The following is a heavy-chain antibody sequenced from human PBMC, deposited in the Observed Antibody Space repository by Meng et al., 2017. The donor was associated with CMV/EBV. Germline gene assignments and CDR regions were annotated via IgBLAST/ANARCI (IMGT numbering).Heavy chain of an antibody. D-gene: IGHD3-3*01. J-gene: IGHJ6*02. CDR3: TRPNAYYDFWSGYGMGYYYYGMDV. V-gene: IGHV3-73*01. CDR2: IRSKANSYAT. CDR1: GFTFSGSA. Sequence: GESLKISCAASGFTFSGSAMHWVRQASGKGLEWVGRIRSKANSYATAYAASVKGRFTISRDDLKNTAYLQMNSLKTEDTAVYYCTRPNAYYDFWSGYGMGYYYYGMDVWGQGTTVTVSS.